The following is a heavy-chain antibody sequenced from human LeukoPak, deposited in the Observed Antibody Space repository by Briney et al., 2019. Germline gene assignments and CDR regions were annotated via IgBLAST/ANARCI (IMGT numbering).Heavy chain of an antibody. V-gene: IGHV1-46*01. CDR3: ARIRDGYNDAYDI. Sequence: ASVKVSCKASGYTFTNYYIHWVRQAPGQGLEWMGLINPGGDNTDYAQNFQGRVTMTRDTSTSTVYMGLSSLRSEDTAVYYCARIRDGYNDAYDIWGQGTMVTVSS. CDR2: INPGGDNT. J-gene: IGHJ3*02. D-gene: IGHD5-12*01. CDR1: GYTFTNYY.